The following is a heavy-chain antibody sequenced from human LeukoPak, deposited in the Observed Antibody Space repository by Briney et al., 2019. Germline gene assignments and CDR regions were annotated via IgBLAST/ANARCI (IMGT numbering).Heavy chain of an antibody. V-gene: IGHV3-74*01. CDR3: AKDFFAGVVVPAASPPGY. Sequence: GGSLRLSCAASGFTFSSYWMHWVSQAPGKGLVWVSRINTDGSSTRYADSVKGRFTISRDNAKNTLYLQMNSLRAEDTAVYYCAKDFFAGVVVPAASPPGYWGQGTLVTVSS. J-gene: IGHJ4*02. CDR2: INTDGSST. CDR1: GFTFSSYW. D-gene: IGHD2-2*01.